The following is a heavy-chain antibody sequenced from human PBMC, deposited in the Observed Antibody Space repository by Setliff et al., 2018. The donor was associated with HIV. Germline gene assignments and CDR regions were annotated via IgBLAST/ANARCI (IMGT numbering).Heavy chain of an antibody. D-gene: IGHD2-2*01. Sequence: SETLSLTCTVSGGSISSSSYYWGWIRQPPGKGLEWIANIYYSGSTFYNPSLKSRVTMSVDTSKNQFSLKLNSVTAADTALYFCARLMPNWDYFDYWGQGTQVTVSS. CDR3: ARLMPNWDYFDY. CDR2: IYYSGST. J-gene: IGHJ4*02. V-gene: IGHV4-39*07. CDR1: GGSISSSSYY.